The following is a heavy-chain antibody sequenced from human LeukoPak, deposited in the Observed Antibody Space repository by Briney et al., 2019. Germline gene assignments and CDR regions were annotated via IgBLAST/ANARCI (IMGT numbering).Heavy chain of an antibody. CDR1: GYSISSGYY. CDR3: ASASQWLVWGD. CDR2: IYHSGST. Sequence: PSETLSLTCTVSGYSISSGYYWGWIRQPPGKGLEWIGSIYHSGSTYYNPPLKSRVTMSLDTSKNQLSLTLSSMTAADTAVYYCASASQWLVWGDWGQGTLVTVSS. V-gene: IGHV4-38-2*02. J-gene: IGHJ1*01. D-gene: IGHD6-19*01.